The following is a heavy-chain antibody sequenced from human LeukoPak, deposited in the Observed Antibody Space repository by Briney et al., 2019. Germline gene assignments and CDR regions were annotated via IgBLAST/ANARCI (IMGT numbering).Heavy chain of an antibody. Sequence: GASVKVSCKASGGTFSSYAISWVRQAPGQGLEWMGRIIPIPGIANYAQKFQGRVTITADKSTSTAYMELSSLRSEDTAVYYCARDKADPYSYGYWDYWGQGTLVTVSS. D-gene: IGHD5-18*01. CDR2: IIPIPGIA. CDR3: ARDKADPYSYGYWDY. V-gene: IGHV1-69*04. J-gene: IGHJ4*02. CDR1: GGTFSSYA.